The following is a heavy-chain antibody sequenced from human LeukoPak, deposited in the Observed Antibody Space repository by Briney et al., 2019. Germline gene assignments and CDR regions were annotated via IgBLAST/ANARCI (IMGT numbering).Heavy chain of an antibody. CDR2: ISYDGSNK. CDR1: GFTFSSYA. CDR3: AKERIYGSGSSDY. V-gene: IGHV3-30-3*01. D-gene: IGHD3-10*01. Sequence: PGRSLRLSCAASGFTFSSYAMHWVRQAPGKGLEWVAVISYDGSNKYYADSVKGRFTISRDNSKNTLYLQMNSLRAEDTAVYYCAKERIYGSGSSDYWGQGTLVTVSS. J-gene: IGHJ4*02.